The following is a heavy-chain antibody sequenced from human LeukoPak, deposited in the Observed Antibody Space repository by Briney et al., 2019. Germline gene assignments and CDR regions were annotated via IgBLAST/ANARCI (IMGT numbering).Heavy chain of an antibody. Sequence: SETLSLTCAVYGGSFIGYYWSWIRQPPGKGLEWIGEINHSGSTNYNPSHKSRVTISVDTSKNQFSLRLSSVTAADTAVYYCARFGSGWYYFDFWGQGALVTVSS. CDR1: GGSFIGYY. D-gene: IGHD3-10*01. V-gene: IGHV4-34*01. J-gene: IGHJ4*02. CDR3: ARFGSGWYYFDF. CDR2: INHSGST.